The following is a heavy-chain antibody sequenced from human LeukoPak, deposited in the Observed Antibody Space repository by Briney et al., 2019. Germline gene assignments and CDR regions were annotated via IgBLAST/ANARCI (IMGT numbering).Heavy chain of an antibody. CDR3: AIDGGGSYWDWFDP. J-gene: IGHJ5*02. Sequence: ASVKVSCKASGYTFINYYMHWVRQAPGQGLEWMGIINPSGGSTSYAQKFQGRVTMTRDTSTSTVYMELSSLRSEDTAVYHCAIDGGGSYWDWFDPWGQGTLVSVSS. V-gene: IGHV1-46*01. CDR1: GYTFINYY. CDR2: INPSGGST. D-gene: IGHD1-26*01.